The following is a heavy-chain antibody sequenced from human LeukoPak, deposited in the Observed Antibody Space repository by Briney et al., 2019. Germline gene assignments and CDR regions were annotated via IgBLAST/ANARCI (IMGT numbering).Heavy chain of an antibody. D-gene: IGHD3-22*01. CDR1: GFTFTSSA. J-gene: IGHJ4*02. CDR2: IVVGSVNT. CDR3: AASPDYYDSSGYSYYFDY. V-gene: IGHV1-58*01. Sequence: ASVTVSCKASGFTFTSSAVQWVRQARRQRLEWIGWIVVGSVNTNYAQKFQERVTITRDMSTSTAYMELSSLRSEDTAVYYCAASPDYYDSSGYSYYFDYWGQGTLVTVSS.